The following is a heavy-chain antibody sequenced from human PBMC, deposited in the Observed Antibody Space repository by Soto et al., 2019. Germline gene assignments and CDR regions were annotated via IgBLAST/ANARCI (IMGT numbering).Heavy chain of an antibody. CDR2: IIPIFGTA. CDR3: ARDSLTSSAQDGRGGFDP. Sequence: QVQLVQSGAEVKKPGSSVKVSCKASGGTFSSYAISWVRQAPGHGLEWMGGIIPIFGTANYAQKFQGRVTITADKSTSTAYRVLSSLRSEDTAVYYCARDSLTSSAQDGRGGFDPCGQGTLVTVSS. V-gene: IGHV1-69*06. D-gene: IGHD3-22*01. J-gene: IGHJ5*02. CDR1: GGTFSSYA.